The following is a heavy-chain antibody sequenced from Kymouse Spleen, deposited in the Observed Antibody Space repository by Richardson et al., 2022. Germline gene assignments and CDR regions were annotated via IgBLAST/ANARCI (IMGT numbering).Heavy chain of an antibody. D-gene: IGHD3-9*01. J-gene: IGHJ6*02. CDR3: ARGRYFDWLLGYYGMDV. CDR1: GFTFSSYG. V-gene: IGHV3-33*01. Sequence: QVQLVESGGGVVQPGRSLRLSCAASGFTFSSYGMHWVRQAPGKGLEWVAVIWYDGSNKYYADSVKGRFTISRDNSKNTLYLQMNSLRAEDTAVYYCARGRYFDWLLGYYGMDVWGQGTTVTVSS. CDR2: IWYDGSNK.